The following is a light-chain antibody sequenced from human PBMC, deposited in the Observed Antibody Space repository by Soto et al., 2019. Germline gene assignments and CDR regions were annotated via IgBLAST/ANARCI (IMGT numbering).Light chain of an antibody. CDR2: GAS. Sequence: EIVMTQSPATLSVSPGERATLSCRASQSVSSDLAWYQQKPGQAPRLLIYGASTRATGIPARFSGSGSGTEFTLTINSLQSEDCAIFYCQQYNDWPQTFGQGTKVEIK. V-gene: IGKV3-15*01. CDR3: QQYNDWPQT. CDR1: QSVSSD. J-gene: IGKJ1*01.